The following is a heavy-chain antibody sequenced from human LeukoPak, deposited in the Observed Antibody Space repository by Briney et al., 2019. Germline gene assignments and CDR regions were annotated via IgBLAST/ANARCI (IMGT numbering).Heavy chain of an antibody. V-gene: IGHV3-33*01. CDR1: GFNFSRFG. CDR3: ARHLGESSGQYRYGMDV. D-gene: IGHD3-16*01. Sequence: WRPLRLSCSAWGFNFSRFGMHWVRKDPGKGLEWVAGIWYDGSNKYYADSVKGRFTISRCISKNQLYVQKNSLRAEDTAVYYCARHLGESSGQYRYGMDVWDQGTRVTVSS. J-gene: IGHJ6*02. CDR2: IWYDGSNK.